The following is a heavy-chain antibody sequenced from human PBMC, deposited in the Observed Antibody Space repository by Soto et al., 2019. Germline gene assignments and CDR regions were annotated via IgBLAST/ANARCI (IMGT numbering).Heavy chain of an antibody. D-gene: IGHD2-15*01. CDR3: EIRPGYSTGGDY. CDR2: VYNDGDTT. Sequence: EVQLVESGGGLVQPGGSLRLSCAASGLTFRTYWVIWVRQAPGKGLVWVSRVYNDGDTTMHAASVTGRFTISRDNAKNTVYLQMSGLRVEDEAMYYGEIRPGYSTGGDYWGQGTLVTVSS. CDR1: GLTFRTYW. J-gene: IGHJ4*02. V-gene: IGHV3-74*03.